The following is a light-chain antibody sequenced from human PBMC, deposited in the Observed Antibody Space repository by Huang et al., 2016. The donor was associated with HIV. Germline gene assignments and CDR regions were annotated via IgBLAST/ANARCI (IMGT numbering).Light chain of an antibody. V-gene: IGKV3-15*01. Sequence: ERVMTQSPATLSVAPGERVTLSCRASHSVSSNLAWYQQKPGQAPRLLIHGASTRATGIPARFSGSGSGTEFTLAISSPQSEDSGVYFCQQYDNWPLTFGQGTRLEMK. J-gene: IGKJ5*01. CDR1: HSVSSN. CDR2: GAS. CDR3: QQYDNWPLT.